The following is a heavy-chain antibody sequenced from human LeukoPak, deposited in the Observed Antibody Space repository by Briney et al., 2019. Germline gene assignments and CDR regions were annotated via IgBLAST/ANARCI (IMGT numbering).Heavy chain of an antibody. CDR3: ARDMRGFRGMDV. Sequence: PGGSLRLSCAASGFTFSDYYMSWIRQAPGKGLEWVSYINSSSSYTNYADSVKGRFTISRDNAKNSLYLQMNSLRAEDTAVYYCARDMRGFRGMDVWGQGTTVTVSS. CDR2: INSSSSYT. CDR1: GFTFSDYY. V-gene: IGHV3-11*05. J-gene: IGHJ6*02. D-gene: IGHD3-10*01.